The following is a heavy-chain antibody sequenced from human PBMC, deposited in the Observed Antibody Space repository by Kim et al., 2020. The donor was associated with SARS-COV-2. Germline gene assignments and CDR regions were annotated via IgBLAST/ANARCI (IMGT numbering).Heavy chain of an antibody. CDR1: GYTFTSYA. D-gene: IGHD6-19*01. CDR2: INTNTGNP. J-gene: IGHJ6*01. V-gene: IGHV7-4-1*02. Sequence: ASVKVSCKASGYTFTSYAMNWVRQAPGQGLEWMGWINTNTGNPTYAQGFTGRFAFSLDTSVSTAYLQISSLRAEDTAVYYCAREGSGGRLLYYYYSGMVGWGEGGTATDSP. CDR3: AREGSGGRLLYYYYSGMVG.